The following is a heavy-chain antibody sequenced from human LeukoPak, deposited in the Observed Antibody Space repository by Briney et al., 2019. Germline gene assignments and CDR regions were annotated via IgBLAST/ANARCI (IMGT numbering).Heavy chain of an antibody. CDR2: IIPILGIA. D-gene: IGHD5-18*01. CDR3: AKGTALHDY. J-gene: IGHJ4*02. V-gene: IGHV1-69*04. Sequence: SVKVSCKASGVTFSSYAISWVRQAPGQGLEWMGRIIPILGIANYAQKFQGRVTITADKSTSTAYMELSSLRSEDTAVYYCAKGTALHDYWGQGTLVTVSS. CDR1: GVTFSSYA.